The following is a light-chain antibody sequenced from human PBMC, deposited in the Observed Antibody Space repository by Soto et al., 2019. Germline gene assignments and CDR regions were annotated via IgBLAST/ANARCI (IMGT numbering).Light chain of an antibody. Sequence: IQLTQSPSSLSASVGYRVTFTCRASQGISNYLGWYQQKPGKAPKLLIYAASTLQSGVPSRFSGSGSGTEFSLTISSLQPDDFGTYYCQQYDTSPLTFGGGTKVDIK. CDR3: QQYDTSPLT. CDR2: AAS. J-gene: IGKJ4*01. CDR1: QGISNY. V-gene: IGKV1-9*01.